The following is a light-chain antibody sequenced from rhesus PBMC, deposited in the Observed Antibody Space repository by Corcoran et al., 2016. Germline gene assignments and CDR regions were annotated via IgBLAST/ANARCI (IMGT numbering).Light chain of an antibody. CDR3: QQHHTYTCT. Sequence: DIQMTQSPSSLSASVGDTVTITWRASQGIVTYLVWYQQKPGKAPNLLVYAAATLQSGVPSRFSGSRSGTDFTLTLTNLQPEDYVTYYGQQHHTYTCTFGQGTKVDVK. V-gene: IGKV1-25*01. J-gene: IGKJ2*01. CDR1: QGIVTY. CDR2: AAA.